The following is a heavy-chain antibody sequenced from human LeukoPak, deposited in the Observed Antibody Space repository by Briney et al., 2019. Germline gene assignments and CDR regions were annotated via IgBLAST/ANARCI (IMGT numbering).Heavy chain of an antibody. CDR2: IWYDGSKK. V-gene: IGHV3-33*01. CDR1: GSTFSTYD. D-gene: IGHD4-17*01. Sequence: GRPLRLSCAATGSTFSTYDMHWVRQAPGKGLEWVAVIWYDGSKKDYADSVKGRFTISRDNSKNTLYLQMNSLRAEDTAVYYCAREMNYGDYFDYWGQGTLVTVSS. J-gene: IGHJ4*02. CDR3: AREMNYGDYFDY.